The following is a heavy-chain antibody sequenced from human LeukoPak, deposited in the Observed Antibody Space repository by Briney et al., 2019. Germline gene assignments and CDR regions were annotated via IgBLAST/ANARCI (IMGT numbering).Heavy chain of an antibody. J-gene: IGHJ6*03. V-gene: IGHV3-23*01. CDR1: GFTFSSYA. CDR2: ISGSGGST. D-gene: IGHD3-10*01. Sequence: PGGSLRLSCAASGFTFSSYAMSWVRQAPGKGLEWVSAISGSGGSTYYADSVKGRFTISRDNSKNTLYLQMNSLRAEDTAVYYCAKDLVWFGEPKGYYNYMDVWGKGTTVTVSS. CDR3: AKDLVWFGEPKGYYNYMDV.